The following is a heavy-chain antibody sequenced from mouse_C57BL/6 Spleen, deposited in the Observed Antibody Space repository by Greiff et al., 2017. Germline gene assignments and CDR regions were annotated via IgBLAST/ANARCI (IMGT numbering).Heavy chain of an antibody. CDR3: TIPALMDY. CDR1: GYTFTDYE. Sequence: VQLQQSGAELVRPGASVTLSCKASGYTFTDYEMHWVKQTPVHGLEWIGAIDPETGGTAYNQKFKGKAILTADKSSSTAYMELRSLTSEDSAVYYCTIPALMDYWGQGTSVTVSS. CDR2: IDPETGGT. J-gene: IGHJ4*01. V-gene: IGHV1-15*01.